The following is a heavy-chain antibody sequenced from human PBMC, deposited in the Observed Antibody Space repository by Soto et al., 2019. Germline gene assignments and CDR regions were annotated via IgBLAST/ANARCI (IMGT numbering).Heavy chain of an antibody. CDR3: AILIGNSWLDS. CDR2: TYYRSKWYN. D-gene: IGHD2-8*01. Sequence: TLSLTCAISGDSVASNSATWDWIRKSPSRGLEWLGRTYYRSKWYNDYAVSVKSRITINPDTSNNQLSLQLNSVTPDDTAVYYYAILIGNSWLDSWGQGTLVTVSS. CDR1: GDSVASNSAT. V-gene: IGHV6-1*01. J-gene: IGHJ5*01.